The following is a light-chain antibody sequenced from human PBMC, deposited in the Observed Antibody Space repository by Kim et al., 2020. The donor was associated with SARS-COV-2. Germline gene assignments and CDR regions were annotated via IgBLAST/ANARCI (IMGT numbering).Light chain of an antibody. J-gene: IGKJ4*01. CDR3: QQRSNWPLT. Sequence: LSPGERAALSCRASQSVGRSLAWYQQRPGQAPRLLIYDSSNRVTGIPARFSGSGSGTDFTLTISSLEPEDFAVYYCQQRSNWPLTFGGGTKVDIK. V-gene: IGKV3-11*01. CDR2: DSS. CDR1: QSVGRS.